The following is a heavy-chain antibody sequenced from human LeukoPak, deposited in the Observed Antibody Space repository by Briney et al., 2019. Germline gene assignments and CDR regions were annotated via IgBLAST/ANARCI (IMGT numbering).Heavy chain of an antibody. V-gene: IGHV4-30-4*08. J-gene: IGHJ6*03. CDR2: IYYSGST. CDR3: ARDKDSRYYYYYMDV. CDR1: GGSISSGDYY. D-gene: IGHD3/OR15-3a*01. Sequence: SQTLSLTCTVSGGSISSGDYYWSWIRQPPGKGLEWIGYIYYSGSTYYNPSLKSRVTISVDTSKNQFSLKLSSVTAADTAVYYCARDKDSRYYYYYMDVWGKGTTVTVSS.